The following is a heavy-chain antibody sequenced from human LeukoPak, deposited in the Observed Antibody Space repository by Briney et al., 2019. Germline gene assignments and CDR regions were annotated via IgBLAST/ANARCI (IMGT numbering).Heavy chain of an antibody. J-gene: IGHJ4*02. CDR3: AAKDYFDY. CDR1: GFTFSTYA. V-gene: IGHV3-23*01. Sequence: PGESLRLSCTASGFTFSTYAMTWVRQAPGKGLECVSTMSGSSGSTYYADSVKGRFTISRDNSKNTLYLQMNSLRAEDTAVYYCAAKDYFDYWGQGTLVTVSS. CDR2: MSGSSGST.